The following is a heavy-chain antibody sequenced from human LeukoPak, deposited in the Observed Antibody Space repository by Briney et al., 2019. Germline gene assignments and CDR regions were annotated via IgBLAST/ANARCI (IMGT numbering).Heavy chain of an antibody. Sequence: GGSLRLSCAASGFTFSSYSMNWVRQAPGKGLEWVSSISSSSYIYYADSVKGRFTISRDNAKNSLYLQMNSLRAEDTAVYYCARGEYDFWSGYNFDYWGQGTLLTVSS. V-gene: IGHV3-21*01. CDR2: ISSSSYI. CDR3: ARGEYDFWSGYNFDY. J-gene: IGHJ4*02. CDR1: GFTFSSYS. D-gene: IGHD3-3*01.